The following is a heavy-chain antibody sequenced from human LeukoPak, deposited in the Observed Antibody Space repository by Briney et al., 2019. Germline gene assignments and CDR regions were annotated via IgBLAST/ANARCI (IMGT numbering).Heavy chain of an antibody. J-gene: IGHJ5*02. CDR3: ARRGGSGTFPHYFDA. CDR2: LWPDGTTT. D-gene: IGHD3-10*01. CDR1: GFTVSNNG. Sequence: GRSLRLSCAASGFTVSNNGIHWVRQAPGKGLEWVAVLWPDGTTTYYADSVKGRFTMSRDNSKNTVYVQMNSLRAEDTAVYFCARRGGSGTFPHYFDAWGQGTLVTVSS. V-gene: IGHV3-33*01.